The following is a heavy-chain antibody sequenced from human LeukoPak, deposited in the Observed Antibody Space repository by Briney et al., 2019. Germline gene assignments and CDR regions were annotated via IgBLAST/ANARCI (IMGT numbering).Heavy chain of an antibody. Sequence: GGSLRLSCAASGFTFSSYSMNWVRQAPGKGLEWVSSISCSSSYIYYADSVKGRFTISRDNAKNSLYLQMNSLRAEDTAVYYCARGRRGCSSTSCYNGEFDYWGQGTLVTVSS. J-gene: IGHJ4*02. V-gene: IGHV3-21*01. CDR3: ARGRRGCSSTSCYNGEFDY. D-gene: IGHD2-2*02. CDR2: ISCSSSYI. CDR1: GFTFSSYS.